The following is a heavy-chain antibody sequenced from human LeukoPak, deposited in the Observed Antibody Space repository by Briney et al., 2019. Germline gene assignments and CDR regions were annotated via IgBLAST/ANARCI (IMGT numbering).Heavy chain of an antibody. CDR2: ISTYNGNT. CDR3: ARGYDSMDV. V-gene: IGHV1-18*01. Sequence: SVKVSFKSSGYTFTSYGISWVRQAPGQGLEWMGWISTYNGNTKYAQKIQDRVTMTTDTSTSTAYMELRSLRSDDTAVYYCARGYDSMDVWGKGTTVTVSS. D-gene: IGHD3-3*01. CDR1: GYTFTSYG. J-gene: IGHJ6*03.